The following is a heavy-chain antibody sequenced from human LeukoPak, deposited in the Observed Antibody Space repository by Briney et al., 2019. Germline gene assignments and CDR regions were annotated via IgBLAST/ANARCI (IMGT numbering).Heavy chain of an antibody. V-gene: IGHV4-4*02. CDR3: ARVKDYGDYVMAFDI. J-gene: IGHJ3*02. D-gene: IGHD4-17*01. CDR2: IYHSGST. Sequence: PSGTLSLTCAVSGGSISSNNWWSWVRQPPGKGLEWIGEIYHSGSTNYNPSLKSRVAMSVGKSKNQFSLKLSSVTAADTAVCSCARVKDYGDYVMAFDIWGQGTMVTVSS. CDR1: GGSISSNNW.